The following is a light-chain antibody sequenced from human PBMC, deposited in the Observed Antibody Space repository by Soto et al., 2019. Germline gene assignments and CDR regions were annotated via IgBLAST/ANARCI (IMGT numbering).Light chain of an antibody. J-gene: IGKJ4*01. V-gene: IGKV1-5*03. CDR3: QQYNSYPVT. CDR2: QAS. Sequence: DLPMTQSPSTLSASVGDRVTTTCRASQTISSWLAWYQQKPGKAPKLLIYQASTLESGVPSRFSGSGSGTEFTLTITSLQPDDFATYYCQQYNSYPVTFGGGTRVEIK. CDR1: QTISSW.